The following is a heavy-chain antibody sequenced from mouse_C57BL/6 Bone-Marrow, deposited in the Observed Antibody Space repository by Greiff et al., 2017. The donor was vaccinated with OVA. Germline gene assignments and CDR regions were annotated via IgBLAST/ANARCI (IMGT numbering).Heavy chain of an antibody. J-gene: IGHJ3*01. CDR2: IWSGGST. CDR3: ARNRDYRGAWFAY. D-gene: IGHD2-12*01. V-gene: IGHV2-2*01. CDR1: GFSLTSYG. Sequence: QVQLKESGPGLVQPSQSLSITCTVSGFSLTSYGVHWVRQSPGKGLEWLGVIWSGGSTDYNAAFISRLSISKDTSKSQVFFKMSSLQSDDTAIYYCARNRDYRGAWFAYWGQGTLVTVSA.